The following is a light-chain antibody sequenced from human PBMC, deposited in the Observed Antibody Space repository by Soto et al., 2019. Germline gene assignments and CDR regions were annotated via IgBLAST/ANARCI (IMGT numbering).Light chain of an antibody. CDR3: QQLHGYPIT. CDR2: GAS. V-gene: IGKV1-5*01. CDR1: QSFSRW. Sequence: DIRMTQSPSTLSASVGDRVTITCRASQSFSRWLAWYQQKPGQAPRLLIYGASTRATGIPARFSGSGSGTDFTLTISSLQPEDFATYYCQQLHGYPITFGQGTRLEIK. J-gene: IGKJ5*01.